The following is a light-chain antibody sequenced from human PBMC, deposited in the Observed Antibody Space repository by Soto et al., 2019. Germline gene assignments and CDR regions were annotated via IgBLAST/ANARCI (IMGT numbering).Light chain of an antibody. CDR2: KAS. CDR1: QTISSS. J-gene: IGKJ2*01. V-gene: IGKV1-5*03. CDR3: QQYDSYSPYT. Sequence: DIQMTQFPPTLSASIGDRVTITCRASQTISSSLAWYQQKPGKAPKLLIYKASTLETGVPSRFXGSGSGTEVTLTISSLQPDDFATSYCQQYDSYSPYTFGQGTRLEIK.